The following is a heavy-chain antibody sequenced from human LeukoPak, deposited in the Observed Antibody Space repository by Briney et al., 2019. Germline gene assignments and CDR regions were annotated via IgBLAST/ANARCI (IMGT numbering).Heavy chain of an antibody. V-gene: IGHV1-46*01. D-gene: IGHD2-15*01. J-gene: IGHJ4*02. CDR3: AGQGINRDFDY. CDR1: GYTFTYHY. CDR2: INPSNGDT. Sequence: ASVKVSCKASGYTFTYHYIHLIRQPPGQGLEWMGIINPSNGDTNYAQRFQGRVTMTRDTSTSTVYLGLSSLRSEDAAVYFCAGQGINRDFDYWGQGTLVTVSS.